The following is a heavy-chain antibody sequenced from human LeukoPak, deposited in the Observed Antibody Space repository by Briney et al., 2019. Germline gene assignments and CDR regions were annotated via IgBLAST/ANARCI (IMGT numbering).Heavy chain of an antibody. CDR3: AREGLYGDYNSGPFDY. J-gene: IGHJ4*02. Sequence: HPGGSLRLSCAASGFTFSSYAMHWVRQAPGKGLEWVAVISYDGSNKYYADSVKGRFTISRDNSKNTLYLQMNSLRAEDTAVYYCAREGLYGDYNSGPFDYWGQGTLVTVSS. V-gene: IGHV3-30-3*01. CDR2: ISYDGSNK. CDR1: GFTFSSYA. D-gene: IGHD4-17*01.